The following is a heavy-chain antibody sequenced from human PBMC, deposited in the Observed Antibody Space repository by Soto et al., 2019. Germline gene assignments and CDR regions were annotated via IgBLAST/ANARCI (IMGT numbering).Heavy chain of an antibody. CDR1: GFTFSSYA. J-gene: IGHJ4*02. V-gene: IGHV3-30-3*01. Sequence: PVGSLRLSCAASGFTFSSYAMHWVRQAPGKGLEWVAVISYDGSDKYYADSVKGRFTISRDNSKNTLYLQMNSLRAEDTAVYYCASDLYSYAFDYWGQGTLVTVSS. CDR2: ISYDGSDK. CDR3: ASDLYSYAFDY. D-gene: IGHD5-18*01.